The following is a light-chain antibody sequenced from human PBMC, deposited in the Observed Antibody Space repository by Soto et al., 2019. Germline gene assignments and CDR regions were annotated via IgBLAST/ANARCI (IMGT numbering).Light chain of an antibody. CDR3: QQYNNWPPYT. V-gene: IGKV3-15*01. Sequence: EIVMTQSLATLSVSPGERATLSCMASQSVSSNLAWYQQKPGQAPRLLIYGASTRATGIPARFSGSGSGTELTLTISSLQSEDFAVYYCQQYNNWPPYTFGQGTKLEIK. CDR2: GAS. J-gene: IGKJ2*01. CDR1: QSVSSN.